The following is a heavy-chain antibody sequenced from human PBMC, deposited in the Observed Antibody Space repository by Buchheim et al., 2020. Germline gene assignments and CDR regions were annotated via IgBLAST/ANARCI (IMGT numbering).Heavy chain of an antibody. V-gene: IGHV3-30*18. CDR1: GFSFSNYG. CDR3: AKARGVGTSSYYYGLDV. D-gene: IGHD3-10*01. Sequence: QVQLVESGGGVVQPGRSLRLSCEASGFSFSNYGMHWVRQAPGKGLEWVAVISYDGSHEYSSDSVKGRFTISKENSKNTLYLQMNNLRTEETAVYYCAKARGVGTSSYYYGLDVWGQGTT. J-gene: IGHJ6*02. CDR2: ISYDGSHE.